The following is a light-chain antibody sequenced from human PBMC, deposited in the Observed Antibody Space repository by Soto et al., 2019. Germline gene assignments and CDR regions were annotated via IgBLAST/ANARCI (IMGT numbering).Light chain of an antibody. V-gene: IGLV2-8*01. CDR1: SSDVGSYNF. CDR2: DVT. J-gene: IGLJ2*01. Sequence: QSVLTQPPSASGSPGQSVTISCTGASSDVGSYNFVSWYQQHPGKAPKLLIYDVTQRPSGVPDRFSGSKSGNPASLTVSGFLAEDEAYYYCPSYAGSTTPVVFGGGTKVT. CDR3: PSYAGSTTPVV.